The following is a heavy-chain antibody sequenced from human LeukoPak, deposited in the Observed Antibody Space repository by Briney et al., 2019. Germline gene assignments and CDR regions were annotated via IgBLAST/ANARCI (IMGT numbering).Heavy chain of an antibody. D-gene: IGHD2-8*01. V-gene: IGHV3-30*04. CDR1: GFTFGDYA. CDR3: ARVYLERLTAGYFDH. CDR2: ISYDGRQN. J-gene: IGHJ4*02. Sequence: GGSLRLSCTTSGFTFGDYAMSWVRQAPGKGLEWVAVISYDGRQNYYADSVKGRFTISRDNSKNTLYLQMNSLRDEDSAAYYCARVYLERLTAGYFDHWGQGTWVTVSP.